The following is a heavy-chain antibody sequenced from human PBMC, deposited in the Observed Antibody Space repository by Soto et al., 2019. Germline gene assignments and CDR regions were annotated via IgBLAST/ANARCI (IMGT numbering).Heavy chain of an antibody. CDR3: ARDLPIAAAGTMDPGFDY. CDR2: ISAYNGNT. D-gene: IGHD6-13*01. V-gene: IGHV1-18*01. J-gene: IGHJ4*02. Sequence: GASVKVSCKASGGTFSTYTISWVRQAPGQGLEWMGWISAYNGNTNYAQKLQGRVTMTTDTSTSTAFMELRSLRSDDTAVYYCARDLPIAAAGTMDPGFDYWGQGTLVTVSS. CDR1: GGTFSTYT.